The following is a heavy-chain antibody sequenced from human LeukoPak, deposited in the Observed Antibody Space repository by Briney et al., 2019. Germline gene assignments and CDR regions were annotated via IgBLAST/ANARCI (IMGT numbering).Heavy chain of an antibody. Sequence: QSGPTLVNPTQTFTLTCTFSGFSLTTATGVGVGWVRQPPGKALEWLAVIYWDDDKRYSPSLKSRLTITKDTSKSQVVLTLANMDPVDTATYYCAHTYYPSGRYYSYWGQGTLVTVSS. V-gene: IGHV2-5*02. CDR2: IYWDDDK. CDR3: AHTYYPSGRYYSY. CDR1: GFSLTTATGVG. J-gene: IGHJ4*02. D-gene: IGHD3-10*01.